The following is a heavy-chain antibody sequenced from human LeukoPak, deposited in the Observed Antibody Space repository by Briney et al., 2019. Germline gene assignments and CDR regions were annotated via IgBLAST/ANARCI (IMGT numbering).Heavy chain of an antibody. Sequence: ASVKVSCKASGYTFTSYGISWVRQAPGQGLEWMGWISAYNGNTNYAQKLQGRVTMTTDTSTSTAYMELRSLRSDDTAVYYCARGGYSMVRGVTGAFDIWGQGTMVTVSS. CDR3: ARGGYSMVRGVTGAFDI. CDR2: ISAYNGNT. J-gene: IGHJ3*02. D-gene: IGHD3-10*01. V-gene: IGHV1-18*01. CDR1: GYTFTSYG.